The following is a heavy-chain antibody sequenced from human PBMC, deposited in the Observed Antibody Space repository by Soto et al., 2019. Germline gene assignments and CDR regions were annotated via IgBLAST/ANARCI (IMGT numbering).Heavy chain of an antibody. V-gene: IGHV3-33*01. CDR2: IWYDGSNK. CDR3: ARDGSPPLSSALYYGMDV. J-gene: IGHJ6*02. CDR1: GFTFSSYG. Sequence: GGSLSLSCAASGFTFSSYGMHWVRQAPGKGLEWVAVIWYDGSNKYYADSVKGRFTISRDNSKNTLYLQMNSLRAEDTAVYYCARDGSPPLSSALYYGMDVWGQGTTVTVSS. D-gene: IGHD6-25*01.